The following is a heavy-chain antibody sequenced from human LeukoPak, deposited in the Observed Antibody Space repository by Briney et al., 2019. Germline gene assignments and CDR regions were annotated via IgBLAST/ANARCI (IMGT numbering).Heavy chain of an antibody. V-gene: IGHV3-21*01. D-gene: IGHD2-15*01. CDR3: ARVPHDIVVVVAATPDY. CDR2: ITSRSSYI. CDR1: GYTFSSYS. J-gene: IGHJ4*02. Sequence: GGSLRLSCAASGYTFSSYSMNWVRQAPGKGLEWVSSITSRSSYIYYADSVKGRFTISRDNAKNSLYLQMNSLRAEDTAVYYCARVPHDIVVVVAATPDYSGQGTRVTVSS.